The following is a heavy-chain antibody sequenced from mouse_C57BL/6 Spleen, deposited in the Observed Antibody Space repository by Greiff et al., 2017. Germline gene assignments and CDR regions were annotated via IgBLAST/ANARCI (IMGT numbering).Heavy chain of an antibody. CDR2: IYPGDGDT. CDR3: ASYSNYVGLGY. J-gene: IGHJ2*01. V-gene: IGHV1-82*01. CDR1: GYAFSSSW. D-gene: IGHD2-5*01. Sequence: VPLQQSGPELVKPGASVKISCKASGYAFSSSWMNWVKQRPGKGLEWIGRIYPGDGDTTYNGKFKGKAALTAGKSSSTAYMQLSSLTSEDSAVYFCASYSNYVGLGYWGQGTAGTVSA.